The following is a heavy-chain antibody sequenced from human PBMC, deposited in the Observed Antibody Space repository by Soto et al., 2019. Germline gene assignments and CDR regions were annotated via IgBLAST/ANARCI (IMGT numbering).Heavy chain of an antibody. V-gene: IGHV1-69*13. CDR3: ARAHIVVVPAAPYYYYCGMDV. CDR2: IIPIFGTA. J-gene: IGHJ6*02. Sequence: ASVKVSCKASGGTFSSYAISWVRQAPGQGLEWMGGIIPIFGTANYAQKFQGRVTITADESTSTAYMELSSLRSEDTAVYYCARAHIVVVPAAPYYYYCGMDVWGQGTTVTVS. CDR1: GGTFSSYA. D-gene: IGHD2-2*01.